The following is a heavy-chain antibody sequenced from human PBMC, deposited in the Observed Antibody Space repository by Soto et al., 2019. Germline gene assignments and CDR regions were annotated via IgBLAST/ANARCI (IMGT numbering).Heavy chain of an antibody. CDR2: ISSSSSYI. D-gene: IGHD3-22*01. CDR3: ARWSYDSSGYYHGWFDP. V-gene: IGHV3-21*01. Sequence: EVQLVESGGGLVKPGGSLRLSCAASGFTFSSYSMNWVRQAPGKGLEWVSSISSSSSYIYYADSVKGRFTISRDNAKNSLYLQMNSLRAEDTAVYYCARWSYDSSGYYHGWFDPWGQGTLVTVSS. CDR1: GFTFSSYS. J-gene: IGHJ5*02.